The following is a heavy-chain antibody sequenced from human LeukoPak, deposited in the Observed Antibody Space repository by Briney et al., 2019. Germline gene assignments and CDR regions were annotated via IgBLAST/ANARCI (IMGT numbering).Heavy chain of an antibody. CDR3: AAGLLTVTIDY. D-gene: IGHD4-11*01. CDR1: GFTLSTYS. J-gene: IGHJ4*02. V-gene: IGHV3-48*04. CDR2: ISSSSTTM. Sequence: GGSLRLSCAASGFTLSTYSMNWVRQAPGKGLEWISYISSSSTTMYYADSVKGRFTISRDNAKNSLYLQMNSLRAEDTAVYYCAAGLLTVTIDYWGQGTLVTVSS.